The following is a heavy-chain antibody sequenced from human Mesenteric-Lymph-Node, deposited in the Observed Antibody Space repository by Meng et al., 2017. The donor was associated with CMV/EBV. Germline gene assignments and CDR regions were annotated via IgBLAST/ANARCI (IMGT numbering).Heavy chain of an antibody. J-gene: IGHJ4*02. V-gene: IGHV4-39*07. CDR2: IYYSGST. CDR3: ARVQISSGYYYFDY. D-gene: IGHD3-22*01. Sequence: SETLSLTCTVSGGSISSSSYYWGWIRQPPGKGLEWIGSIYYSGSTYYNPSLKSRVTISVDTSKNQFSLKLSSVTAADTAVYYCARVQISSGYYYFDYWGQGTLVTVSS. CDR1: GGSISSSSYY.